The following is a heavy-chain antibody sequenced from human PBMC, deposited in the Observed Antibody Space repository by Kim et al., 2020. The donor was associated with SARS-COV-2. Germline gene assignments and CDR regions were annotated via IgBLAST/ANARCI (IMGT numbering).Heavy chain of an antibody. Sequence: YAVSVKSRITINPDTSKNQFSLQLKSVTPEDTAVYYCARVPWGTVGYFDYWGQGTLVTVSS. D-gene: IGHD3-16*01. CDR3: ARVPWGTVGYFDY. V-gene: IGHV6-1*01. J-gene: IGHJ4*02.